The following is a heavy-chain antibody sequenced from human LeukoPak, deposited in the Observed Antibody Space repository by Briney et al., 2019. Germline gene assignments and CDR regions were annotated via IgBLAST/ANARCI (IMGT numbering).Heavy chain of an antibody. CDR3: ARVYYYYYMDV. Sequence: GGPVKVSCKASGYTFTSYGISWVRRAPGQGLEWMGWISAYNGNTNYAQKLQGRVTMTTDTSTSTAYMELRSLRSDDTAVYYCARVYYYYYMDVWGKGTTVTVSS. V-gene: IGHV1-18*01. CDR2: ISAYNGNT. J-gene: IGHJ6*03. CDR1: GYTFTSYG.